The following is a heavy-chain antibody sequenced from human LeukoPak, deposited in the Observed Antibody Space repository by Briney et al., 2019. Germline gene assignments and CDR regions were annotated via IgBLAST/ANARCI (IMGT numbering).Heavy chain of an antibody. Sequence: AASVKVSCKASGYTFTSYGISWARQAPGQGLEWLGWISAYNGNTKYAQKFQGRVTMTTDTSTTTAYMELRSLRSDDAAVYYCAREASSTWPNWFDPWGQGTLVTVSS. D-gene: IGHD6-13*01. J-gene: IGHJ5*02. CDR2: ISAYNGNT. CDR1: GYTFTSYG. V-gene: IGHV1-18*01. CDR3: AREASSTWPNWFDP.